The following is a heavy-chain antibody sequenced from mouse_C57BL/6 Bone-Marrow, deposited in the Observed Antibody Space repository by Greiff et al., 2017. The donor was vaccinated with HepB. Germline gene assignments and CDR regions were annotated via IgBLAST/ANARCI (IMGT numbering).Heavy chain of an antibody. CDR3: ARPPYEYDGDYYAMDY. D-gene: IGHD2-4*01. J-gene: IGHJ4*01. Sequence: VQRVESGAELARPGASVKLSCKASGYTFTSYGISWVKQRTGQGLEWIGEIYPRSGNTYYNEKFKGKATLTADKSSSTAYMELRSLTSEDSAVYFCARPPYEYDGDYYAMDYWGQGTSVTVSS. CDR1: GYTFTSYG. V-gene: IGHV1-81*01. CDR2: IYPRSGNT.